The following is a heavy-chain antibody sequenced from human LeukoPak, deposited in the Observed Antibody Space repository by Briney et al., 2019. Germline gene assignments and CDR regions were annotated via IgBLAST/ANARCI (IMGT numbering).Heavy chain of an antibody. J-gene: IGHJ6*02. CDR2: IYYSGST. Sequence: SQTLSLTCTVSGGSISSGGYYWSWLRQHPGTGLEWIGYIYYSGSTYYNPSLKSRVTISVDTSKNQFSLKLSSVTAADTAVYYCAKTVPPRGMDVWGQGTTVTVSS. CDR3: AKTVPPRGMDV. D-gene: IGHD4-17*01. V-gene: IGHV4-31*03. CDR1: GGSISSGGYY.